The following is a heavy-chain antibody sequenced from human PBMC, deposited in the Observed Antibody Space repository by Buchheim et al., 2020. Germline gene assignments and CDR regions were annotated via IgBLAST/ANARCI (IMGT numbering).Heavy chain of an antibody. V-gene: IGHV3-66*01. Sequence: EVQLVESGGGLVQPGGSLRLSCAASGFTVSSNYMSWVRQAPGKGLEWVSVIYSGGSTYYADSVKGRFTISRDNSKNTLYLQMNSLRAEDTAVYYCAKDLGDYVRWVYYYYYGMDVWGQGTT. CDR2: IYSGGST. D-gene: IGHD4-17*01. J-gene: IGHJ6*02. CDR1: GFTVSSNY. CDR3: AKDLGDYVRWVYYYYYGMDV.